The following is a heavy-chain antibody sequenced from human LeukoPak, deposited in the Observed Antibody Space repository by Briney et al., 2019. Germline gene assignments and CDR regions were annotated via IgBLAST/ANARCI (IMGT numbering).Heavy chain of an antibody. CDR2: ISGSGGST. D-gene: IGHD6-13*01. Sequence: ETLSLTCAVYGGSFSGYYWSWIRQPPGKGLEWVSAISGSGGSTYYADSVKGRFTISRDNSKNTLYLQMNSLRAEDTAVYYCAKDIDSSSWYIYFDYWGQGTLVTVSS. CDR3: AKDIDSSSWYIYFDY. J-gene: IGHJ4*02. CDR1: GGSFSGYY. V-gene: IGHV3-23*01.